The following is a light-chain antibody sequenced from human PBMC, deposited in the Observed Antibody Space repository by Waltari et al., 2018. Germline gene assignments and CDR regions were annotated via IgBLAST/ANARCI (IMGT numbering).Light chain of an antibody. CDR1: ALPKTD. CDR3: QSADTSGSWV. CDR2: KDT. J-gene: IGLJ3*02. Sequence: SYVLTHPPSVSVSPGQTARHHCLGAALPKTDSQWDQQNPGQVPVLVMYKDTERPSGIPERFSGSTSGTTVTLTIGGVQAEDEADYYCQSADTSGSWVFGGGTKLAVL. V-gene: IGLV3-25*03.